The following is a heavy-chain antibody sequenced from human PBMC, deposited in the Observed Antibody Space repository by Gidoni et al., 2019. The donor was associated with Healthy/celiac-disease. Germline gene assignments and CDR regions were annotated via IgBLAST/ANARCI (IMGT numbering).Heavy chain of an antibody. CDR1: GFTFSSYA. CDR3: AKGPPRHSSDYYYGMDV. D-gene: IGHD3-10*01. J-gene: IGHJ6*02. V-gene: IGHV3-23*01. Sequence: EVQLLESGGGLVQPGGSLRLSCAASGFTFSSYAMSWVRQAPGKGLEWVSAISGSGGSTYSAASVKGRFTISRDNSKNTLYLQMNSLRAEATAVYYCAKGPPRHSSDYYYGMDVWGQGTTVTVSS. CDR2: ISGSGGST.